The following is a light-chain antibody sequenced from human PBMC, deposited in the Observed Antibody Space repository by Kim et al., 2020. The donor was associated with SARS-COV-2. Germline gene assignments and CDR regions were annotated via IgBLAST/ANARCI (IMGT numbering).Light chain of an antibody. J-gene: IGLJ1*01. V-gene: IGLV3-19*01. CDR2: GKN. CDR1: SLRRYY. CDR3: NSRDSSGNHHYV. Sequence: LGHTVRITCQGDSLRRYYASWYQQKPGQAPVLVIYGKNNRPSGIPDRFSGSSSGNTASLTITGAQAEDEADYYCNSRDSSGNHHYVFGTGTKVTVL.